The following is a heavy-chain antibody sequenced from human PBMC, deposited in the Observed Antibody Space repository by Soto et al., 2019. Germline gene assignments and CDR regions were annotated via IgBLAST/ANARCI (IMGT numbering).Heavy chain of an antibody. Sequence: ASVKVSCKASGYAFSGYGISWVRQAPGQGLEWMGWIYPYNGNTKYAQKLQGRVTMTTDTSTGTAYMELRSLTSDDTAVYYCARLVCSGDSCYSPVDYWGQGTQVTVS. CDR1: GYAFSGYG. CDR3: ARLVCSGDSCYSPVDY. J-gene: IGHJ4*02. D-gene: IGHD2-15*01. CDR2: IYPYNGNT. V-gene: IGHV1-18*04.